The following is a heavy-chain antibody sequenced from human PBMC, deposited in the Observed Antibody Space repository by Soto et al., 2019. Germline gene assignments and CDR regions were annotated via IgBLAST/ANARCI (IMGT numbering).Heavy chain of an antibody. CDR2: IYYSGST. Sequence: SETLSLTCTVSGGSVSSSRYYWSWIRQPPGKGLEWIGYIYYSGSTNYNPSLKSRLTMSIDTSKHQFSLKLTSVTAADTAVYYCARVGGYRAYGEFDYWGQGTLVTV. D-gene: IGHD5-12*01. CDR3: ARVGGYRAYGEFDY. J-gene: IGHJ4*02. CDR1: GGSVSSSRYY. V-gene: IGHV4-61*01.